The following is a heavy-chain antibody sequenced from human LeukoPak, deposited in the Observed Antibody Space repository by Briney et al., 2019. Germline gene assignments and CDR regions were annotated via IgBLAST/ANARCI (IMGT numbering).Heavy chain of an antibody. CDR1: GFTFSSYA. V-gene: IGHV3-30*01. CDR3: ARANCTNGVCYLSVDY. Sequence: GGSLRLSCAASGFTFSSYAMHWVRQAPGKGLEWVAAISYDGSNKYYADSVKGRFTISRDNSKNTLYLQMNSLRAEDTAVYYCARANCTNGVCYLSVDYWGQGTLVTVSS. J-gene: IGHJ4*02. CDR2: ISYDGSNK. D-gene: IGHD2-8*01.